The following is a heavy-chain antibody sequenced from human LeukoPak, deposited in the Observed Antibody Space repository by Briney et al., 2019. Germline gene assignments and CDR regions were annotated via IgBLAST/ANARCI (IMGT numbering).Heavy chain of an antibody. CDR3: ARQLLWFGELDLAFDN. CDR1: GYSFTSYW. D-gene: IGHD3-10*01. Sequence: GESLKISCKGSGYSFTSYWIGWVRQMPGKGLEWMGIIYPGDSDTRYSPSFQGQVTISADKSISTAYLQWSSLKASDTAMYYCARQLLWFGELDLAFDNWGQGTMVTVSS. J-gene: IGHJ3*02. CDR2: IYPGDSDT. V-gene: IGHV5-51*01.